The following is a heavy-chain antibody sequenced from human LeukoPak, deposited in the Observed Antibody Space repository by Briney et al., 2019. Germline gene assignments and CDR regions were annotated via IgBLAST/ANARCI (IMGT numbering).Heavy chain of an antibody. D-gene: IGHD1-26*01. CDR2: IYTSGST. CDR1: GGSISSYY. V-gene: IGHV4-4*07. J-gene: IGHJ4*02. CDR3: ARGLLTLGSYYIDY. Sequence: PSETLSLTCTVSGGSISSYYWSWIRQPAGKGLEWIGRIYTSGSTNYNPSLKSRVTMSVDTSKNQFSLKLSSVTAADTAVYYCARGLLTLGSYYIDYWGQGTLVTVSS.